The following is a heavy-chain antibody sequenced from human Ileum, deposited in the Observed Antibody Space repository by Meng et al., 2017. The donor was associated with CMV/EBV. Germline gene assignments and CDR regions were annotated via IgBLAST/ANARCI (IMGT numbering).Heavy chain of an antibody. CDR1: GYTFSDYY. CDR3: ARFIPAPQGGDY. D-gene: IGHD2-2*01. V-gene: IGHV1-2*02. J-gene: IGHJ4*02. CDR2: INCNTGGT. Sequence: ASVKVSCKTSGYTFSDYYIHWVRQAPGQGLEWMGWINCNTGGTVSAQKFQGRVTMTRYTSISTAYMDLSSLRSDDTAVYYCARFIPAPQGGDYWGQGTLVTVSS.